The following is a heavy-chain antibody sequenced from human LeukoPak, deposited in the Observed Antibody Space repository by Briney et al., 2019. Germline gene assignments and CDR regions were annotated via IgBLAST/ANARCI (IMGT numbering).Heavy chain of an antibody. V-gene: IGHV3-33*01. CDR2: IWFDGSNK. Sequence: PGRSLRLSCAASGFTFSTYGMHWVRQAPGKGLEWVAVIWFDGSNKFYADSVKGRFTITRDTSKNTLYLQMDGLRAEDTAIYYCARGEGADGGGYYHYFDPWGQGTLVTVSS. CDR1: GFTFSTYG. J-gene: IGHJ5*02. D-gene: IGHD3-22*01. CDR3: ARGEGADGGGYYHYFDP.